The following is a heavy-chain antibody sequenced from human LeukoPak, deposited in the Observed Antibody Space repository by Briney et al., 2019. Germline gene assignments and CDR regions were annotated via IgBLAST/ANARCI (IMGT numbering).Heavy chain of an antibody. Sequence: GRSLRLSCAASGFTFSSYGMHWVRQAPGKGLEWVAVISYDGSTKYFGDSVKGRFTISRDNSKNTLYPQMNSLRTEDTAVYYCAKETYSTSWQLDSWGQGTLVTVSS. CDR1: GFTFSSYG. CDR3: AKETYSTSWQLDS. CDR2: ISYDGSTK. D-gene: IGHD6-13*01. J-gene: IGHJ4*02. V-gene: IGHV3-30*18.